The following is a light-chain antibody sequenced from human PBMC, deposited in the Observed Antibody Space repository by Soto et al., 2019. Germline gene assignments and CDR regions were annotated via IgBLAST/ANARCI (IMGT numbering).Light chain of an antibody. V-gene: IGKV3-20*01. CDR1: QSISSSY. J-gene: IGKJ3*01. Sequence: TQSPSTLSAFVGDRVTITCRASQSISSSYLAWYQQKPGQAPRLLIYGASSRATGIPDRFSGSGSGTDFTLTISRLEPEDFAVYYCQQYGSSVFTFGPGTKVDIK. CDR2: GAS. CDR3: QQYGSSVFT.